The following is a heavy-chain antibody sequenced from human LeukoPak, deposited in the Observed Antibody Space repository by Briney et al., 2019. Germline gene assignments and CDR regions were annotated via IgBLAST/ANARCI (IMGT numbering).Heavy chain of an antibody. V-gene: IGHV3-23*01. CDR3: AKPYGDSSFDY. D-gene: IGHD4-17*01. Sequence: GGSLRLSCAASGFTVSSNYMHWVRQAPGKGLEWVSAISGSGGSTYYADSVKGRFTISRDNSKNTLYLQMNSLRAEDTAVYYCAKPYGDSSFDYWGQGTLVTVSS. CDR1: GFTVSSNY. J-gene: IGHJ4*02. CDR2: ISGSGGST.